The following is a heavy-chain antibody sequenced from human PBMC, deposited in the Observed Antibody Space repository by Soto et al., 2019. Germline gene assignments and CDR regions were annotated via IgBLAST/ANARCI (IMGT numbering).Heavy chain of an antibody. J-gene: IGHJ3*01. D-gene: IGHD2-15*01. Sequence: GASVKVSFKASGFPFKSSTVQWVRQARGQGLEWIGWIAVDSGKTKYAHLIQDRVAITRDLSTSTAYMELSSLRSEDTAVYYCAARHCGGGSCYSHEGAFEGWGQGTVVTV. CDR2: IAVDSGKT. CDR3: AARHCGGGSCYSHEGAFEG. V-gene: IGHV1-58*01. CDR1: GFPFKSST.